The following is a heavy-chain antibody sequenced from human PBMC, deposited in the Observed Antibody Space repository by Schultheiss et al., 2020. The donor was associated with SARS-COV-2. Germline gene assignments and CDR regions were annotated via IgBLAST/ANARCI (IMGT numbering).Heavy chain of an antibody. CDR2: IYYSGST. J-gene: IGHJ2*01. V-gene: IGHV4-4*02. CDR1: GGSISTTNW. Sequence: SQTLSLTCAVSGGSISTTNWWGWVRQPPGRGLEWIGYIYYSGSTNYNPSLESRVTTYVDTSKNQFSLKLSSVTAADTAVYYCARDGSGGWHFDLWGRGTLVTVSS. CDR3: ARDGSGGWHFDL. D-gene: IGHD6-25*01.